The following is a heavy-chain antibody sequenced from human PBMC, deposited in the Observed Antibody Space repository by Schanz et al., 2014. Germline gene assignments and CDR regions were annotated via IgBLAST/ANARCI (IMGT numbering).Heavy chain of an antibody. V-gene: IGHV3-33*01. CDR1: GFIFSNYG. D-gene: IGHD4-17*01. CDR3: ARPRFDYGEVDY. CDR2: IWNNGVTK. Sequence: VQLLESGGGLVQPGGSLRLSCAASGFIFSNYGIHWFRQPAGKGLEWVAVIWNNGVTKYYADSVRGRFTISRDRFQNTLYLRMSSLRAEDTAVYYCARPRFDYGEVDYWGQGTLVTGSS. J-gene: IGHJ4*02.